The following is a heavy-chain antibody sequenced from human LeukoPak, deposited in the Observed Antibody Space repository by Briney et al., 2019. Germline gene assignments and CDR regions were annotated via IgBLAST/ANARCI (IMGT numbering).Heavy chain of an antibody. CDR1: GGSISIYY. V-gene: IGHV4-59*01. J-gene: IGHJ4*02. CDR2: ISYSGST. Sequence: SETLSLTCTVSGGSISIYYWNWIRQPPGKGLEWIGYISYSGSTNYNPSLKSRVTISLDTSKNQFSLNLRSVTAADTAVYYCARGFDSKSTYFDYWGQGTLATVSS. D-gene: IGHD5-12*01. CDR3: ARGFDSKSTYFDY.